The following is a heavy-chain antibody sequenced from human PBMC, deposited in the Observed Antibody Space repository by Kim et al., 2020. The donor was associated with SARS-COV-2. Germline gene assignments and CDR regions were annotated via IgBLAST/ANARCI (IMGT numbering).Heavy chain of an antibody. CDR3: ARGGSGYALRNHYYYYYGMDV. Sequence: VGSLRLSCAASGFTFSSYDMHWVRQATGKGLEWVSAIGTAGDTYYPGSVKGRFTISRENAKNSLYLQMNSLRAGDTAVYYCARGGSGYALRNHYYYYYGMDVWGQGTTVTVSS. CDR1: GFTFSSYD. J-gene: IGHJ6*02. CDR2: IGTAGDT. D-gene: IGHD5-12*01. V-gene: IGHV3-13*04.